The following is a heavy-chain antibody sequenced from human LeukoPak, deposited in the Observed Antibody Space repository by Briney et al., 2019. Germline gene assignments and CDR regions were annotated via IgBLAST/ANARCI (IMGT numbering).Heavy chain of an antibody. Sequence: GGSLRLSCAASGFTFSSYSMNWVRRAPGKGLEWASYITSGSSPIYYADSVKGRFTISRDNAKNSLYLQMNSLRAEDTAVYYCARERGGNGDADYWGQGTLVTVSS. CDR1: GFTFSSYS. CDR3: ARERGGNGDADY. CDR2: ITSGSSPI. J-gene: IGHJ4*02. D-gene: IGHD4-17*01. V-gene: IGHV3-48*04.